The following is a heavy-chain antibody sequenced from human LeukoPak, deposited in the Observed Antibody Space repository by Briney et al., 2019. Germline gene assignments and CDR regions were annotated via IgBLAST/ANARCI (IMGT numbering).Heavy chain of an antibody. CDR2: INHSGST. CDR3: ASYCSSTSCLNWFDP. J-gene: IGHJ5*02. CDR1: GGSFSGYY. V-gene: IGHV4-34*01. D-gene: IGHD2-2*01. Sequence: SETLSLTCAVYGGSFSGYYWSWIRQPPGKGLEWIGEINHSGSTNYNPSLKSRVTISVDTSRNQFSLKLSSVTAADTAVYYCASYCSSTSCLNWFDPWGQGTLVTVSS.